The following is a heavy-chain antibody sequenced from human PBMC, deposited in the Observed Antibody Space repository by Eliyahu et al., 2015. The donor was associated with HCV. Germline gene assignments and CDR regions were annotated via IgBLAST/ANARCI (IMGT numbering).Heavy chain of an antibody. CDR3: ARGLRFLEWFLNTNWFDP. J-gene: IGHJ5*02. Sequence: QVQLQQWGAGLLKPSETLSXTCAVYGGSFSXYYWXWIRXPPGKGLEWIGEINHSGSTNYNPSLKSRVTISVDTSKNQFSLKLSSVTAADTTVYYCARGLRFLEWFLNTNWFDPWGQGTLVTVSS. CDR2: INHSGST. CDR1: GGSFSXYY. V-gene: IGHV4-34*01. D-gene: IGHD3-3*01.